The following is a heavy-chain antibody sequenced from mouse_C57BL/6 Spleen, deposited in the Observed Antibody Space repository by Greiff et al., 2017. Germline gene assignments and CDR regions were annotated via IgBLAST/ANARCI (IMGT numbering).Heavy chain of an antibody. Sequence: EVHLVESGPELVKPGASVKMSCKASGYTFTDYNMHWVKQSHGKSLEWIGYINPNNGGTSYNQKFKGKATLTVNKSSSTAYMELRSLTSEDSAVYYCARSTTVVFDYWGQGTTLTVSS. J-gene: IGHJ2*01. D-gene: IGHD1-1*01. CDR1: GYTFTDYN. CDR2: INPNNGGT. V-gene: IGHV1-22*01. CDR3: ARSTTVVFDY.